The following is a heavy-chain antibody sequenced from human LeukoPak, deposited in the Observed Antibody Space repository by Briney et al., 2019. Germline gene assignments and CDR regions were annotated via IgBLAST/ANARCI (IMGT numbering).Heavy chain of an antibody. CDR2: IKQDGSEK. D-gene: IGHD3-9*01. CDR1: GFIFNKYW. J-gene: IGHJ3*02. V-gene: IGHV3-7*01. Sequence: GGSLRLSCAASGFIFNKYWMSWVRQAPGKGLEWVANIKQDGSEKYYADPVKGRFTISRDNAQNSVYLQMNSVGAEDTAVYYCARLMVLRYFDWTPGDAFDIWGQGTMVTVSS. CDR3: ARLMVLRYFDWTPGDAFDI.